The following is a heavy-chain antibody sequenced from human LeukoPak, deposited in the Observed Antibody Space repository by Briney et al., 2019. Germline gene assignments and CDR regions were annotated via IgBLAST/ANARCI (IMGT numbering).Heavy chain of an antibody. CDR2: VYYGGST. D-gene: IGHD5-12*01. Sequence: SETLSLTCAVSGASIDDFYWTWIRQPPGKGLEWIGYVYYGGSTNYNPSLKSRVSMSVDTSKNQFSLTLTSVTVADTAFYYCARGGIRGYSAFDNLDFWGLGTHVTVSS. V-gene: IGHV4-59*01. CDR1: GASIDDFY. CDR3: ARGGIRGYSAFDNLDF. J-gene: IGHJ4*02.